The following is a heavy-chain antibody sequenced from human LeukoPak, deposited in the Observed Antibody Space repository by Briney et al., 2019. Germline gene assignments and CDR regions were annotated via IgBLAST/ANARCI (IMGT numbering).Heavy chain of an antibody. D-gene: IGHD3-22*01. CDR3: AKKSGDSSGYSFDY. Sequence: GGSLRLSCAASGFTVSSNYMSWVRQAPGKGLEWVSAISGSGGSTYYADSVKGRFTISRDNSKNTLYLQMNSLRAEDTAVYYCAKKSGDSSGYSFDYWGQGTLVTVSS. J-gene: IGHJ4*02. CDR2: ISGSGGST. CDR1: GFTVSSNY. V-gene: IGHV3-23*01.